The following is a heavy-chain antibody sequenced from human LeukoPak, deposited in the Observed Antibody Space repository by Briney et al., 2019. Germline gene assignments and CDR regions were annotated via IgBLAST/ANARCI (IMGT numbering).Heavy chain of an antibody. D-gene: IGHD3-3*01. V-gene: IGHV3-7*01. CDR2: IKQDGSEK. J-gene: IGHJ5*02. CDR1: GFTFSSYW. CDR3: ARDHANYDFWSGYYTPYNWFDP. Sequence: PGGSLRLSCAASGFTFSSYWMSWVRQAAGKGLEWMANIKQDGSEKYYVDSVKGRFTIFRDNAKNSLYLQMNSLRAEDTAVYCGARDHANYDFWSGYYTPYNWFDPWGQGTLVTVSS.